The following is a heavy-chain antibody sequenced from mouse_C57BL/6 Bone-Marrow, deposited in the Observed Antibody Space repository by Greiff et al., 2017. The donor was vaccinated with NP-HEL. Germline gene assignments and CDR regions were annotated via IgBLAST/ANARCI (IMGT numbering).Heavy chain of an antibody. J-gene: IGHJ4*01. CDR3: ASRSNFDYAMDY. V-gene: IGHV1-47*01. CDR2: FHPYNDDT. Sequence: QVQLQQPGAELVKPGASVKMSCKASGYTFTTYPIEWMKQSHGKCLEWIGNFHPYNDDTKYNEKFKGKATLTVEKSSSTVYLDLSRLTSDSSAFYSCASRSNFDYAMDYWVQGTSVTVSS. D-gene: IGHD1-1*01. CDR1: GYTFTTYP.